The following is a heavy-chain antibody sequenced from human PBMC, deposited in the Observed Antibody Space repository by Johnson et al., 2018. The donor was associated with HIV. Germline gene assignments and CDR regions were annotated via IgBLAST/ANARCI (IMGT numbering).Heavy chain of an antibody. J-gene: IGHJ3*02. CDR3: ASIAARRVSAFDI. V-gene: IGHV3-66*01. Sequence: VQLVESGGGLVQPGGSLRLSCAASGFTFSDYYMSWIRQAPGKGLEWVSVIYSGGNTYYADSVKGRFTISRDNSKNTLYLQMNSLRAEDTAVYYCASIAARRVSAFDIWGQGTMVTVSS. CDR2: IYSGGNT. D-gene: IGHD6-6*01. CDR1: GFTFSDYY.